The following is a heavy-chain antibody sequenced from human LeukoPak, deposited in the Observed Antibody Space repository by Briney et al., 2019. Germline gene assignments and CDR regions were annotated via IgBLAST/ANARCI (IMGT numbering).Heavy chain of an antibody. CDR3: AKSRRDGYAKFDP. CDR2: LNHYGSV. CDR1: GGSFNGYN. Sequence: SETLSLTCAVSGGSFNGYNWGWVRQAPGKGLEWIAELNHYGSVNYNPSLKSRDTISVDTSKNQFSLKLSSVTAADTAVYYCAKSRRDGYAKFDPWGQGTLVTVSS. J-gene: IGHJ5*02. D-gene: IGHD5-24*01. V-gene: IGHV4-34*01.